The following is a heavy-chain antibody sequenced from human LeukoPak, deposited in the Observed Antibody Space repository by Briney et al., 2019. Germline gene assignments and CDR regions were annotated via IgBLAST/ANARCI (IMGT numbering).Heavy chain of an antibody. CDR2: IYHSGST. D-gene: IGHD6-13*01. CDR3: ARVESIAATLDY. CDR1: GGSISSGGYY. V-gene: IGHV4-30-2*01. Sequence: SETLSLTCTVSGGSISSGGYYWSWIRQPPGKGLEWIGYIYHSGSTYYNPSLKSRVTISVDRSKNQFSLKLSSVTAADTAVYYCARVESIAATLDYWGQGTLVTVSS. J-gene: IGHJ4*02.